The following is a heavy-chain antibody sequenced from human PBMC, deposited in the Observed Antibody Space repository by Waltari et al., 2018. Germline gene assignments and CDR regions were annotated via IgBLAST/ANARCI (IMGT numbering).Heavy chain of an antibody. CDR3: AGNMGATFV. D-gene: IGHD1-26*01. Sequence: EVQLVGSGGGLVQLGGSLRLSCAASGFPFSSYTMNWVRQAPGKGLEWVSYISTSSSTIYYSDSVKGRFTISRDNAKNSLYLQMNSLRDEDTAVYYCAGNMGATFVWGQGTLVTVSS. CDR2: ISTSSSTI. J-gene: IGHJ4*02. CDR1: GFPFSSYT. V-gene: IGHV3-48*02.